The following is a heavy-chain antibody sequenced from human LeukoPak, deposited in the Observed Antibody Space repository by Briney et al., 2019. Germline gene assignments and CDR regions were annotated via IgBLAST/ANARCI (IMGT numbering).Heavy chain of an antibody. CDR3: AKDLGDNWFDP. CDR1: RFTFSSYG. CDR2: IWYDVSNK. J-gene: IGHJ5*02. Sequence: GGSLRLSCAASRFTFSSYGMHWVRQAPGKGLEWVAVIWYDVSNKYYADSVKGRITICRDNSKNTLYHQMTRLRAEDTAVYYCAKDLGDNWFDPWGQGTLVTVSS. V-gene: IGHV3-33*06.